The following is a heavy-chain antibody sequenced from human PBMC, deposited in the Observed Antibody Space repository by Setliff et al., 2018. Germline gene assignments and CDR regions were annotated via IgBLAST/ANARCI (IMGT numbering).Heavy chain of an antibody. CDR1: GGSISSYY. J-gene: IGHJ4*02. CDR3: ARSFSRREKFLLDY. V-gene: IGHV4-4*07. Sequence: SLTCTVSGGSISSYYWSWIRQPAGKGLEWIGHIYIGGSANYNPSLKSRVTMSIDTSKNQFSLKLNSVTAADMAVYYCARSFSRREKFLLDYWGQGALVTVSS. CDR2: IYIGGSA.